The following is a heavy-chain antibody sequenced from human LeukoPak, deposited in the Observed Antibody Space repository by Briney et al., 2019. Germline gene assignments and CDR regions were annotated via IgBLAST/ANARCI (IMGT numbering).Heavy chain of an antibody. D-gene: IGHD5-18*01. Sequence: GGSLRLSCAASGFTFSSYAMHWVRQAPGKGLEWVAVISYDGSNKYYADSVKGQFTISRDNSKNTLYLQMNSLRAEDTAVYYCARDYTAMVKLDYWGQGTLVTVSS. J-gene: IGHJ4*02. V-gene: IGHV3-30-3*01. CDR3: ARDYTAMVKLDY. CDR2: ISYDGSNK. CDR1: GFTFSSYA.